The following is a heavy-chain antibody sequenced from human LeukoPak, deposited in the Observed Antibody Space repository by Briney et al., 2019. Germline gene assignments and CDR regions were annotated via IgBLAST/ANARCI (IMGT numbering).Heavy chain of an antibody. CDR3: ARGGGGALTTVTFFDY. V-gene: IGHV1-18*01. D-gene: IGHD4-17*01. J-gene: IGHJ4*02. Sequence: GASVKVSCKASGYTFTSYGISWVRQAPGQGLEWMGWISAYNGNTNYAQKLQGRVTMTTDTSTSTAYMVLRSLRSDDTAVYYCARGGGGALTTVTFFDYWGQGTLVTVSS. CDR1: GYTFTSYG. CDR2: ISAYNGNT.